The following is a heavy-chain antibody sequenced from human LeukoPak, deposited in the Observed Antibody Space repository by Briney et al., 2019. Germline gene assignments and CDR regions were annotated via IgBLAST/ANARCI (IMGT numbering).Heavy chain of an antibody. D-gene: IGHD3-10*02. CDR2: ISSSGSTI. CDR1: GLTFSNFG. CDR3: AELGITMIGGV. V-gene: IGHV3-48*04. J-gene: IGHJ6*04. Sequence: PGGSLRLSCAASGLTFSNFGMNWVRQAPGKGLEWVSYISSSGSTIYYADSVKGRFTISRDNAKNSLYLQMNSLRAEDTAVYYCAELGITMIGGVWGKGTTVTISS.